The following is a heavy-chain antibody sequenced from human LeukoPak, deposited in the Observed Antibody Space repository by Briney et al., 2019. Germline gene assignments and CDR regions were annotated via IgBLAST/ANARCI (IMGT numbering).Heavy chain of an antibody. J-gene: IGHJ4*02. CDR2: IYYSGSS. CDR1: GGSINNGGYY. D-gene: IGHD5-24*01. V-gene: IGHV4-31*03. Sequence: ASETLSLTCTVSGGSINNGGYYWSWIRQHPGKGLEWIGYIYYSGSSYYNPSLRSRVTISVDTSKNHFSLKLSSVTAADTAVYYCARNRDGYNSFDYWGQGTLVTVSS. CDR3: ARNRDGYNSFDY.